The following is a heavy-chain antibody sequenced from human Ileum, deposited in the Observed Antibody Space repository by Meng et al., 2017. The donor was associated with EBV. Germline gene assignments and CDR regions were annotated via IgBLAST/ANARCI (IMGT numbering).Heavy chain of an antibody. CDR2: IYHSGST. J-gene: IGHJ4*02. D-gene: IGHD6-19*01. CDR1: GGSISSSNW. V-gene: IGHV4-4*02. CDR3: ARVGQWLPIDY. Sequence: VQLQEAGPGLVQPSGTLSLTCAVSGGSISSSNWWSWVRQPPGKGLEWIGEIYHSGSTNYNPSLKSRVTMSVDKSKNQFSLNLSSVTAADTAVYYCARVGQWLPIDYWGQGTLVTVSS.